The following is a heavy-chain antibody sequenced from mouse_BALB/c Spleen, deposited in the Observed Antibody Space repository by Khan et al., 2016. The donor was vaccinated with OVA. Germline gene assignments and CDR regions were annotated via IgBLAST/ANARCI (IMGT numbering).Heavy chain of an antibody. D-gene: IGHD2-10*02. CDR1: GYSFTGYN. CDR2: IDPYYGGA. CDR3: TRGYGNYVRYYFDY. J-gene: IGHJ2*01. Sequence: VQLQQSGPELEKPGASVKISCKASGYSFTGYNMNWVKQSNGKSLEWIGNIDPYYGGATYNQKFKGKATLTVDKSSSTAYMPLKSLTSEDSAVYYCTRGYGNYVRYYFDYWGQGTTLTVSS. V-gene: IGHV1-39*01.